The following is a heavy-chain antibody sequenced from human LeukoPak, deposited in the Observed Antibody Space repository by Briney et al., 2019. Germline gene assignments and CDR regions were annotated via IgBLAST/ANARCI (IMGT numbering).Heavy chain of an antibody. Sequence: GGSLRLSCAASGFTVSSNYMSWVRQAPGKGLEWVSVIYSGGSTYYADSVKGRFTISRDNSKNTLYLQMNSLRAEDTAVYYCARVHYDYVWGSYRSDQHYFDYWGQGTLVTVSS. J-gene: IGHJ4*02. CDR3: ARVHYDYVWGSYRSDQHYFDY. CDR1: GFTVSSNY. D-gene: IGHD3-16*02. CDR2: IYSGGST. V-gene: IGHV3-66*01.